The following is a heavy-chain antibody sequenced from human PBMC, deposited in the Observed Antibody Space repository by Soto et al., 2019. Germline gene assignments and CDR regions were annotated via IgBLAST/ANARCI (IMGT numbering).Heavy chain of an antibody. Sequence: SETLSLTCTVSGGSIGSYYWSWIRQPPGKGLEWIGYIYYSGNTKYNPSLKSRVTISVDTSKNQFSLKLRSVTAADTAVYYCATFHNYFDYWGQGALVTVSS. CDR1: GGSIGSYY. CDR2: IYYSGNT. J-gene: IGHJ4*02. V-gene: IGHV4-59*01. CDR3: ATFHNYFDY.